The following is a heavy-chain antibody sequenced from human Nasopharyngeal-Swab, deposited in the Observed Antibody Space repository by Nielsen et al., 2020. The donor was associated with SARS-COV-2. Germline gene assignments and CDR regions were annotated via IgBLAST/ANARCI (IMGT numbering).Heavy chain of an antibody. CDR1: GLTVSSTY. CDR3: ARDLGGGYCTTTNCTGS. J-gene: IGHJ1*01. D-gene: IGHD2-2*01. CDR2: TEIGGTT. V-gene: IGHV3-53*01. Sequence: GGSLRLSCAASGLTVSSTYMSWVRQAPGKGLEWVSVTEIGGTTHYADSVKGRFSISRDSSTNTLYLQMNNVRAEDTAVYYCARDLGGGYCTTTNCTGSWGQGTLVTVSS.